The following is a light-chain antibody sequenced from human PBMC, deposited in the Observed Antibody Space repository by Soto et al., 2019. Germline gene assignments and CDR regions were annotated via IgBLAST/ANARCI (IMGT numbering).Light chain of an antibody. Sequence: QSVLTQPPSVSGAPGQRVTISCTGSNSNIGAGYDVHWYQQLPGTAPKLLIYDNNKRPSGIPDRFSGSKSGTSATLGITGLQTGDEADYYCGTWDSSLSAGVFGGGTKLTVL. V-gene: IGLV1-51*01. CDR1: NSNIGAGYD. CDR2: DNN. CDR3: GTWDSSLSAGV. J-gene: IGLJ3*02.